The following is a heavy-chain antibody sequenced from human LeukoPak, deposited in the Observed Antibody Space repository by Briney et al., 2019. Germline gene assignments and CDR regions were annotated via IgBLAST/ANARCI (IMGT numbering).Heavy chain of an antibody. D-gene: IGHD3-22*01. Sequence: PGGSLRLSCAASGFAFSGYAMHWVRQAPGKGLEWVSYISSSSSYTNYADSVKGRFTISRDNAKNSLYLQMSSLRAEDTAVYYCAVYYYDSSGYYYFDYWGQGTLVTVSS. V-gene: IGHV3-11*03. CDR3: AVYYYDSSGYYYFDY. CDR2: ISSSSSYT. CDR1: GFAFSGYA. J-gene: IGHJ4*02.